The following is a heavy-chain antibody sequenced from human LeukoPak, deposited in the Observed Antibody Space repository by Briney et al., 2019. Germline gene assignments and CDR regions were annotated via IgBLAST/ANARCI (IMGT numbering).Heavy chain of an antibody. CDR1: GFTFSSYE. Sequence: GGSLRLSCAASGFTFSSYEMNWVRQAPGKGLEWISYITGSGDTIHYADSVKGRFTISRDNAKNSLYLQMNSLRAEDTAVYYCARDATPQYSSGWVFSDYWGQGTPVTVTS. CDR2: ITGSGDTI. J-gene: IGHJ4*02. CDR3: ARDATPQYSSGWVFSDY. V-gene: IGHV3-48*03. D-gene: IGHD6-19*01.